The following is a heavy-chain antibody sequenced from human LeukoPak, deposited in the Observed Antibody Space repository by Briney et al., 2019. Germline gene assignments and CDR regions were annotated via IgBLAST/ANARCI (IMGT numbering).Heavy chain of an antibody. Sequence: KTSETLSLTCTVSGGSISSYYWSWIRQPPGKGLEWIGYIYYSGSTNYNPSLKSRVIISVDTSKNQFSLKLSSVAAADTAVYYCARGAVTSIDYWGQGTLVTVSS. CDR2: IYYSGST. V-gene: IGHV4-59*01. CDR3: ARGAVTSIDY. D-gene: IGHD4-23*01. CDR1: GGSISSYY. J-gene: IGHJ4*02.